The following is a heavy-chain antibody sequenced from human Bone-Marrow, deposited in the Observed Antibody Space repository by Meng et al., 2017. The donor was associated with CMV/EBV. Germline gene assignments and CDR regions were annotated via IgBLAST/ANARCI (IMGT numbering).Heavy chain of an antibody. CDR1: GYTFTGYY. CDR3: ARVPGYDFWSGYRGMDV. Sequence: ASVKVSCKASGYTFTGYYMHWVRQAPGQGLEWMGWINPNSGGTNYAQKFQGRVTMTTDTSTSTAYMELRSLRSDDTAVYYCARVPGYDFWSGYRGMDVWGQGTTVTVSS. D-gene: IGHD3-3*01. J-gene: IGHJ6*01. CDR2: INPNSGGT. V-gene: IGHV1-2*02.